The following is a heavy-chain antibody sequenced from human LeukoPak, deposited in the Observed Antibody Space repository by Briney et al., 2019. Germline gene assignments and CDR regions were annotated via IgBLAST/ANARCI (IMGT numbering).Heavy chain of an antibody. D-gene: IGHD3-3*01. CDR1: GYSISSGYY. Sequence: SETLSLTCTVSGYSISSGYYWGWLRQPPGKWLEWIGSIYHSGSTYYNPSLKSRVTISVDTSKNQFSLKLSSVTAADTAVYYCARDGRWDFWSGYSVDYWGQGTLVTVSS. V-gene: IGHV4-38-2*02. J-gene: IGHJ4*02. CDR2: IYHSGST. CDR3: ARDGRWDFWSGYSVDY.